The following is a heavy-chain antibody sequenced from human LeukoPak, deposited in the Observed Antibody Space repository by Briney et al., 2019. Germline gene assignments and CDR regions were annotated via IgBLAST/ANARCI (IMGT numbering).Heavy chain of an antibody. CDR2: ISWNSGSI. CDR3: AKGRGTQQLVALDF. V-gene: IGHV3-9*03. Sequence: GGSLRLSCAASGFTFNNFAMHWVRQAPGKGLEWVSGISWNSGSIGYADSVKGRFTISRDNAKSSLYLQMNSLGAEDVALYYCAKGRGTQQLVALDFWGQGTRVTVSS. CDR1: GFTFNNFA. D-gene: IGHD6-13*01. J-gene: IGHJ4*02.